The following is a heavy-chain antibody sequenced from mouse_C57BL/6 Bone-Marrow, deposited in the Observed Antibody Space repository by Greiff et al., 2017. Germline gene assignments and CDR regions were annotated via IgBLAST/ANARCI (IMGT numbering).Heavy chain of an antibody. CDR1: GYTFTSYW. D-gene: IGHD1-1*01. CDR3: ARGFIPYAMDY. J-gene: IGHJ4*01. V-gene: IGHV1-61*01. CDR2: IYPSDSET. Sequence: QVHVKQPGAELVRPGSSVKLSCKASGYTFTSYWMDWVKQRPGQGLEWIGNIYPSDSETHYNQKFKDKATLTVDKSSSTAYMQLSSLTSEDSAVYYCARGFIPYAMDYWGQGTSVTVSS.